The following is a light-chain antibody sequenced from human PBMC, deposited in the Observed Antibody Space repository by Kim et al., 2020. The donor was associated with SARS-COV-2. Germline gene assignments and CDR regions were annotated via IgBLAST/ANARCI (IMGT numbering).Light chain of an antibody. CDR2: QNY. CDR3: QAWDFNRV. Sequence: SVSPGQTAPFTCAGENLGDKYICWYQQKSGQSPVLVIYQNYKRPSGIPERFSGSNSGNTATLTISGTQAMDEADYYCQAWDFNRVFGRGTQLTVL. V-gene: IGLV3-1*01. CDR1: NLGDKY. J-gene: IGLJ3*02.